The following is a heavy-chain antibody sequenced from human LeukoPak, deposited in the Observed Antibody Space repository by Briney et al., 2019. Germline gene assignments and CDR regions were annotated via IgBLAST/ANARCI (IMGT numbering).Heavy chain of an antibody. CDR1: GVSMTTYY. V-gene: IGHV4-59*08. CDR3: ARLQFGSGDYHEVDY. Sequence: SETLSLTCTVSGVSMTTYYWSWIRQPPGKGLEWIGYILYSGSTNYNPSLKSRVTLSVDTSKNQFSLRLSSVTAADTAVYYCARLQFGSGDYHEVDYWGQGTLVTVSS. D-gene: IGHD3-22*01. CDR2: ILYSGST. J-gene: IGHJ4*02.